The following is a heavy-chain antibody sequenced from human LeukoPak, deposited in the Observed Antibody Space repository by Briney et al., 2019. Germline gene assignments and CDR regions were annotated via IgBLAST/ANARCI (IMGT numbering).Heavy chain of an antibody. CDR2: ISSGSSYV. V-gene: IGHV3-21*01. CDR3: AVNDAFDI. Sequence: GGSLRLSCAASGFTFSSYSMNWVRQAPGKGLEWVSSISSGSSYVYYADSVKGRFTISRDNAKNSLYLQMNSLRAEDTAVYYCAVNDAFDIWGQGTMVTVSS. J-gene: IGHJ3*02. CDR1: GFTFSSYS.